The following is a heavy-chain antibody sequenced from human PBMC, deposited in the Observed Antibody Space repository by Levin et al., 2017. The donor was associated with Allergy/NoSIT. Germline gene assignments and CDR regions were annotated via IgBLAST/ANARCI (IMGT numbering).Heavy chain of an antibody. Sequence: SETLSLTCAVYGGSFSGYYWSWIRQPPGKGLEWIGEINHSGSTNYNPSLKSRVTISVDTSKNQFSLKLSSVTAADTAVYYCARRVNSGLTKRPFDYWGQGTLVTVSS. CDR1: GGSFSGYY. D-gene: IGHD6-19*01. CDR3: ARRVNSGLTKRPFDY. J-gene: IGHJ4*02. V-gene: IGHV4-34*01. CDR2: INHSGST.